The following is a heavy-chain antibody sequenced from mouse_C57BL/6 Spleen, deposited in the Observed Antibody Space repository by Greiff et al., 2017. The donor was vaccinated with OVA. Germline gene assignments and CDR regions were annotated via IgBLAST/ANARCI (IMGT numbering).Heavy chain of an antibody. D-gene: IGHD2-2*01. V-gene: IGHV1-82*01. CDR3: ARYMVTTDFDV. CDR2: IYPGDGDT. J-gene: IGHJ1*03. CDR1: GYAFSSSW. Sequence: VKLVESGPELVKPGASVKISCKASGYAFSSSWMNWVKQRPGKGLEWIGRIYPGDGDTNYNGKFKGKATLTADKSSSTAYMQLSSLTSEDSAVYFCARYMVTTDFDVWGTGTTVTVSS.